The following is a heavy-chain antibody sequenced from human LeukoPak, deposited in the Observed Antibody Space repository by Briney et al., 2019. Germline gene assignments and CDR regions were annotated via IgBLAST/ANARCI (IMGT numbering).Heavy chain of an antibody. CDR2: ISYDGSNK. CDR1: GFTFSSYG. D-gene: IGHD5-24*01. V-gene: IGHV3-30*03. CDR3: ARERWSRGPDAFDI. J-gene: IGHJ3*02. Sequence: PGRSLRLSCAASGFTFSSYGMHWVRQAPGKGLEWVAVISYDGSNKYYADSVKGRFTISRDNSKNTLYLQMNSLRAEDTAVYYCARERWSRGPDAFDIWGQGTMVTVSS.